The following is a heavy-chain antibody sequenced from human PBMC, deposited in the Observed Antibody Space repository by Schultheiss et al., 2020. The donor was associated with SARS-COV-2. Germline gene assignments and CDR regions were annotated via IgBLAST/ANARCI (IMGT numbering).Heavy chain of an antibody. J-gene: IGHJ3*02. D-gene: IGHD3-10*01. Sequence: SQTLSLTCTVSGGSIRSYYWSWIRQPPGKGLEWIGYIYYSGSTNYNPSLKSRVTISVDTSKNQFSLKLSSVTAADTAVYYCARDEYGSGRKRSAFDIWGQGTMVTGSS. V-gene: IGHV4-59*01. CDR2: IYYSGST. CDR3: ARDEYGSGRKRSAFDI. CDR1: GGSIRSYY.